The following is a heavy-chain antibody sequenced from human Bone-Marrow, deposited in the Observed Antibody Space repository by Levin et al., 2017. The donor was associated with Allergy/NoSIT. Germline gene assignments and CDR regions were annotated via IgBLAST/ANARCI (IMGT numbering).Heavy chain of an antibody. CDR2: IYPGDSDT. D-gene: IGHD4-23*01. J-gene: IGHJ4*02. V-gene: IGHV5-51*01. CDR1: GYSFTTYW. CDR3: ARQLMTAVVTPFDY. Sequence: GESLKISCKSSGYSFTTYWIGWVRQMPGKGLEWMGIIYPGDSDTRYSPSFQGQVTISADKSISTAYLHWSSLKASDTAMYYCARQLMTAVVTPFDYWGQGTLVTVSS.